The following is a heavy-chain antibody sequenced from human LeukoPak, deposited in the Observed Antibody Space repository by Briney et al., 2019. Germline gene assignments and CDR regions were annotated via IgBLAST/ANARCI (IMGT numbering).Heavy chain of an antibody. CDR2: IYRDGNT. V-gene: IGHV4-38-2*02. D-gene: IGHD6-6*01. Sequence: TSETLSLTCTVSGYSISSGYYWGWIRQPPGKGLEWVANIYRDGNTYYSPSLKSRVTISVDTSKNQFYLRLSSVTAADTAVYFCARLAALRGFYYYMDVWGKGTTVTVSS. CDR3: ARLAALRGFYYYMDV. CDR1: GYSISSGYY. J-gene: IGHJ6*03.